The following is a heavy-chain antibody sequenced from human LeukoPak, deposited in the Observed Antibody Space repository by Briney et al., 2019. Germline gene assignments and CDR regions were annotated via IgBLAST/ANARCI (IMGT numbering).Heavy chain of an antibody. D-gene: IGHD3-16*01. CDR2: INIDGTNT. V-gene: IGHV3-74*01. CDR3: AKDWYFAWGNWGPGDS. CDR1: GFTFSTYW. Sequence: GGSLRLSCAASGFTFSTYWMHWVRQAPGKGLVWVSRINIDGTNTRYADSVKGRFTISRDNAKSTLYLQMNSPRAEDTAVYYSAKDWYFAWGNWGPGDSWGQGTLVTVSS. J-gene: IGHJ4*02.